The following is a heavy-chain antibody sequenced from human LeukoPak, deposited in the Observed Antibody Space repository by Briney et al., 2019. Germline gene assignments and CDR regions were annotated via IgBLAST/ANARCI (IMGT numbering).Heavy chain of an antibody. D-gene: IGHD1-26*01. Sequence: GGSLILSCASSGFTVRSNYMSWVRQAPGKGLEWVSVIYSGGSTYYADSVKGRFTISRDNSKNTLYLQMNSLRAEDTAVYYCAREAEIVGATYFDYWGQGTLVTVSS. V-gene: IGHV3-66*01. CDR3: AREAEIVGATYFDY. CDR2: IYSGGST. CDR1: GFTVRSNY. J-gene: IGHJ4*02.